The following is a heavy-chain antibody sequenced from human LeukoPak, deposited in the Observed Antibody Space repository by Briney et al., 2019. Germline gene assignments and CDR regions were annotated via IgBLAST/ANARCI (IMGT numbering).Heavy chain of an antibody. V-gene: IGHV4-61*02. Sequence: SQTLSLTCTVSGGSISSGSYYWSWIRQPAGKGLEWIGRIYTSGSTNYNPSLKSRVTISVDTSKNQFSLKLSSVTAADTAVYYCARPRYQLLLSFISAHWYFDLWGRGTLVTVSS. CDR1: GGSISSGSYY. J-gene: IGHJ2*01. CDR2: IYTSGST. D-gene: IGHD2-2*01. CDR3: ARPRYQLLLSFISAHWYFDL.